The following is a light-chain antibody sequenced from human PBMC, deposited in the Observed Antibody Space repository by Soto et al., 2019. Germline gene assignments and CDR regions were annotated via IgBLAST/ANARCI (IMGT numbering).Light chain of an antibody. CDR3: QTWDTGIHVV. J-gene: IGLJ2*01. CDR2: LNSDGPH. V-gene: IGLV4-69*01. CDR1: SGHSSYA. Sequence: QLVLTQSPSASASLGASVKLTCTLTSGHSSYAIAWHQQQPEKGPRYLMKLNSDGPHSKGDGIPDRFSGSSSGAERYLTISSLQSEDEADYYCQTWDTGIHVVFGGGTKLTVL.